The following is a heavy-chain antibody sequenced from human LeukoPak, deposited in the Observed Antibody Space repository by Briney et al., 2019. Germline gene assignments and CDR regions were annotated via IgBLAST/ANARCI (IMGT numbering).Heavy chain of an antibody. CDR3: ARGSFGVVTRDAFDI. D-gene: IGHD3-3*01. CDR1: GGSISSYY. Sequence: TSETLSLTCTVSGGSISSYYWSWIRQPAGKGLEWIGRIYTSGSTNYNPSLKSRVTMSVDTSKNQFSLKPSSVTAADTAVYYCARGSFGVVTRDAFDIWGQGTMVTVSS. J-gene: IGHJ3*02. V-gene: IGHV4-4*07. CDR2: IYTSGST.